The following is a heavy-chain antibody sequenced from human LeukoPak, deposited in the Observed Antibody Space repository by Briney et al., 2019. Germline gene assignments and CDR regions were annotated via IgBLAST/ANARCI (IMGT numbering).Heavy chain of an antibody. CDR2: IYYSGST. D-gene: IGHD3-10*01. Sequence: SETLSLTCTVPGGSISSSSYYWSWIRQPPGKGLEWIGYIYYSGSTYYNPSLKSRVTISVDTSKNQFSLKLSSVTAADTAVYYCARGPYGSGSYYPNWFDPRGQGTLVTVSS. V-gene: IGHV4-30-4*01. CDR1: GGSISSSSYY. CDR3: ARGPYGSGSYYPNWFDP. J-gene: IGHJ5*02.